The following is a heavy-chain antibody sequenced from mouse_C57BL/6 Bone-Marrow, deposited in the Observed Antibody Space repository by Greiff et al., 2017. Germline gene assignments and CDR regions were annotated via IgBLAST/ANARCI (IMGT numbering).Heavy chain of an antibody. V-gene: IGHV5-15*01. CDR1: GFTFSDYG. D-gene: IGHD2-3*01. CDR2: ISHLAYSS. Sequence: EVQLLESGGGLVQPGGSLKLSCAASGFTFSDYGMAWVRQAPRQGPEWVAFISHLAYSSYYTDTVTGRFTLSRENAKTTMYLEMSRLRSEDTALYDCAREGVDGYCPDWFGDWGKGILVTVAA. CDR3: AREGVDGYCPDWFGD. J-gene: IGHJ3*01.